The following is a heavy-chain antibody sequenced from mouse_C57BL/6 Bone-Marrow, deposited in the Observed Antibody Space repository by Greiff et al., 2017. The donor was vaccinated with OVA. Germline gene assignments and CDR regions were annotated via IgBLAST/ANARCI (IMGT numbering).Heavy chain of an antibody. J-gene: IGHJ4*01. V-gene: IGHV1-54*01. Sequence: QVQLQQSGAELVRPGTSVKVSCKASGYAFTNYLIEWVKQRPGQGLEWIGVINPGSGGTNYNEKFKGKATLTADKSSSTAYMQLSSLTSEDSAVYFCARDMVTTGNYYAMDYWGQGTSVTVSS. CDR2: INPGSGGT. CDR1: GYAFTNYL. CDR3: ARDMVTTGNYYAMDY. D-gene: IGHD2-2*01.